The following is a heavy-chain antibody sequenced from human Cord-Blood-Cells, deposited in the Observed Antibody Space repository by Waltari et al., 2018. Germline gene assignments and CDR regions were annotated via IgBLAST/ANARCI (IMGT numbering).Heavy chain of an antibody. V-gene: IGHV4-38-2*02. J-gene: IGHJ5*02. CDR1: GYSISSGYY. D-gene: IGHD2-15*01. CDR2: IYHSGST. Sequence: QVQLQESGPGLVKPSETLSLTCTVSGYSISSGYYWGWIRQPPGKGLEWIGSIYHSGSTYYTPSLKSRVTISVDTSKNQFSLKLGSVTAADTAVYYCARAGIWDDNWFDPWGQGTLVTVSS. CDR3: ARAGIWDDNWFDP.